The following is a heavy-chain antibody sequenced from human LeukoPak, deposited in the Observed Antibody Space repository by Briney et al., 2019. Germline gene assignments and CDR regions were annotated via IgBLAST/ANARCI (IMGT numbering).Heavy chain of an antibody. V-gene: IGHV3-23*01. D-gene: IGHD6-19*01. CDR1: GFTFSSYA. CDR2: ISGSGGST. J-gene: IGHJ4*02. CDR3: AKSKQGGWYSGDY. Sequence: GGSLRLSCAASGFTFSSYAMSWVRQAPGKGLEWVSAISGSGGSTYYADSVKGRFTISRDNSKDTLYLQMNSLRAEDTAVYYCAKSKQGGWYSGDYWGQGTLVTVSS.